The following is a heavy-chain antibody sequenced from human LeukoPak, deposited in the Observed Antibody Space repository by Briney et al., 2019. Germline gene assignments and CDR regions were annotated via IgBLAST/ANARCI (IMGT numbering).Heavy chain of an antibody. CDR1: GFTFSSYA. V-gene: IGHV3-21*01. D-gene: IGHD1-1*01. CDR3: ARNPTTGTYWFDP. Sequence: NSGGSLRLSCAASGFTFSSYAMHWVRQAPGKGLEWVSSISSSSSYIYYADSVKGRFTISRDNAKNSLYLQMNSLRAEDTAVYYCARNPTTGTYWFDPWGQGTLVTVSS. CDR2: ISSSSSYI. J-gene: IGHJ5*02.